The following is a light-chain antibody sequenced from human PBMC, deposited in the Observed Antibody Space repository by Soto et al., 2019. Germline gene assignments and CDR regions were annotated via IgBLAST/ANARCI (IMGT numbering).Light chain of an antibody. J-gene: IGKJ2*01. CDR1: QSISSY. CDR3: QQSYSTPRT. CDR2: GAS. Sequence: DIQMTQSPSSLSASVGDRVTITCRASQSISSYLNWYQQKPGKAPKLLIYGASSLQSGVPSRFSGSGSGTDFTLTISSLQPEDVATYYCQQSYSTPRTFGQGTILEIK. V-gene: IGKV1-39*01.